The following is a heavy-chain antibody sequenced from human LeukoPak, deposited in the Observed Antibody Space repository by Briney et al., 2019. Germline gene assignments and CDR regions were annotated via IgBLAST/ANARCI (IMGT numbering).Heavy chain of an antibody. V-gene: IGHV3-21*01. J-gene: IGHJ6*04. CDR2: ISSSSSSYI. CDR1: GFTFSSYS. Sequence: GGSLRLSCAASGFTFSSYSMNWVRQAPGKGLEWVSFISSSSSSYIYYADSMKGRFTISRDNAKNSLYLQMNSLRAEDAAVYYCAELGITMIGGVWGKGTTVTISS. CDR3: AELGITMIGGV. D-gene: IGHD3-10*02.